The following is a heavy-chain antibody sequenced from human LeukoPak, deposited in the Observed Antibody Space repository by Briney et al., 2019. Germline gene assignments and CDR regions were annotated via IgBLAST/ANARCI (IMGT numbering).Heavy chain of an antibody. V-gene: IGHV4-61*01. J-gene: IGHJ6*02. CDR1: GGSVSSGTYY. CDR3: ARARVLRYFDWSQQYYYYGMDV. Sequence: SETLSLTCSVSGGSVSSGTYYWRWIRQPPGKGLEWIGYIYYSGSTNYNPSLKSRVTILVDTSKNQFSLKLSSVTAADTAVYYCARARVLRYFDWSQQYYYYGMDVWGQGTTVTVSS. D-gene: IGHD3-9*01. CDR2: IYYSGST.